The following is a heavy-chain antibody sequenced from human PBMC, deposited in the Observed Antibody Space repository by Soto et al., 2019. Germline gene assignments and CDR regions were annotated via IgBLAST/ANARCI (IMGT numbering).Heavy chain of an antibody. D-gene: IGHD5-18*01. V-gene: IGHV3-30*18. CDR1: GFTFNTYG. J-gene: IGHJ4*02. Sequence: QVQLVESGGAVVQPGKSLRLSCAASGFTFNTYGMYWVRQAPGKGLEWVAAISYDGSNKYHADSVKGRFTISRDNSKNTHYLQMHSLRVEDTAVYYCAKDIVRYTYGACDYWGQGALVTVSS. CDR3: AKDIVRYTYGACDY. CDR2: ISYDGSNK.